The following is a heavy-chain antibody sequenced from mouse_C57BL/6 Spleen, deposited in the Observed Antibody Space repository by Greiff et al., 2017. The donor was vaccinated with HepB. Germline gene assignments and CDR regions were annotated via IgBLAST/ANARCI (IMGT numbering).Heavy chain of an antibody. J-gene: IGHJ3*01. CDR3: ARSPIYYDAGAWFAY. CDR1: GYTFTDYY. V-gene: IGHV1-84*01. D-gene: IGHD2-4*01. CDR2: IYPGSGNT. Sequence: QVHVKQSGPELVKPGASVKISCKASGYTFTDYYINWVKQRPGQGLEWIGWIYPGSGNTKYNEKFKGKATLTVDTSSSTAYMQLSSLTSEDSAVYFCARSPIYYDAGAWFAYWGQGTLVTVSA.